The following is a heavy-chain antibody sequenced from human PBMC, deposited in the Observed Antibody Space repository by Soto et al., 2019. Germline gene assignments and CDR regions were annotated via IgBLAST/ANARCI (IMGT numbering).Heavy chain of an antibody. CDR2: ISAYNGNT. V-gene: IGHV1-18*01. J-gene: IGHJ4*02. CDR3: ERDAKIRPDCYGSGSYQPSDY. CDR1: GYTFTSYG. D-gene: IGHD3-10*01. Sequence: ASVKVSCKASGYTFTSYGISWVRQAPGQGLEWMGWISAYNGNTNYAQKLQGRVTMTTDTSTSTAYMELRSLRSDDTAVYYCERDAKIRPDCYGSGSYQPSDYWGQGTLVTVSS.